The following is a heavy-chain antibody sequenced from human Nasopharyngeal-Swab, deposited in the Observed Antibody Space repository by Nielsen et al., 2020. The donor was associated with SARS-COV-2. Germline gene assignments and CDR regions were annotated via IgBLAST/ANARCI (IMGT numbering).Heavy chain of an antibody. Sequence: GGSLRLSCAASGFTFSSYWMHWVRQAPGKGLVWVSRINSDGGSTYYADSVKGRFTISRDNSKNTLYLQMSSLRAEDTAVYYCVKDRPFDYWGQGTLVTVSS. V-gene: IGHV3-74*01. CDR2: INSDGGST. J-gene: IGHJ4*02. CDR1: GFTFSSYW. CDR3: VKDRPFDY.